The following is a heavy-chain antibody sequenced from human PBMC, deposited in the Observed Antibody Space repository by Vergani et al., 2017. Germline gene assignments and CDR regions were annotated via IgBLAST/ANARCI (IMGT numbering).Heavy chain of an antibody. D-gene: IGHD4-17*01. CDR2: INPNSGGT. J-gene: IGHJ6*03. Sequence: QVQLVQSGAEVKKPGASVKVSCKASGYTFTGYYMHWVRQAPGQGLEWMGWINPNSGGTNYAQKFQGRVTMTRDTSISTAYMELSRLRSDDTAVYYCAKSATVTTRNYYYYYMDVWGKGTTVTVSS. CDR3: AKSATVTTRNYYYYYMDV. CDR1: GYTFTGYY. V-gene: IGHV1-2*02.